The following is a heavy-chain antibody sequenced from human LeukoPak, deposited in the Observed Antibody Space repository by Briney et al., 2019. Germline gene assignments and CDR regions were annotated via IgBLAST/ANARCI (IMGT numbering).Heavy chain of an antibody. CDR1: GFTVSSNY. J-gene: IGHJ6*04. CDR2: IDTYGTGT. V-gene: IGHV3-74*01. D-gene: IGHD3-10*01. Sequence: GGSLRLSCAASGFTVSSNYMSWVRQAPGKGLEWVSRIDTYGTGTTYADSVKGRFTISRDNAKNSLYLQMNSLRAEDTAVYYCAELGITMIGGVWGKGTTVTISS. CDR3: AELGITMIGGV.